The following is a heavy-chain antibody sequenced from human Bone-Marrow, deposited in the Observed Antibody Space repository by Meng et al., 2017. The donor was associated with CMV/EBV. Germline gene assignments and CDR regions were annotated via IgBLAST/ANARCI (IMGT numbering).Heavy chain of an antibody. J-gene: IGHJ1*01. V-gene: IGHV1-18*01. CDR1: GYTFTSYG. CDR3: ARDDYDFWSGYPKYFQH. D-gene: IGHD3-3*01. CDR2: ISAYNGNT. Sequence: QVQRVQSGAEVNKPGASVKVSWKASGYTFTSYGISWVRQAPGQGLEWMGWISAYNGNTNYAQKLQGRVTMTTDTSTSTAYMELRSLRPDDTAVYYCARDDYDFWSGYPKYFQHWGQGTLVTVSS.